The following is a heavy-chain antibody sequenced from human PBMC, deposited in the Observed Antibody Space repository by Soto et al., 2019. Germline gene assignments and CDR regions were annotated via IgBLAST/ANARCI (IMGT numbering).Heavy chain of an antibody. V-gene: IGHV4-59*01. CDR1: GGSISSYY. CDR3: ARDLLTRGYYDSSGYYSTEDAFHI. J-gene: IGHJ3*02. D-gene: IGHD3-22*01. Sequence: PSETLSLTCTVSGGSISSYYWSWIRQPPGKGLEWIGYIYYSGSTNYNPSLKSRVTISVDTSKNQFSLKLSSVTAADTAVYYCARDLLTRGYYDSSGYYSTEDAFHIWGQGTMVTVSS. CDR2: IYYSGST.